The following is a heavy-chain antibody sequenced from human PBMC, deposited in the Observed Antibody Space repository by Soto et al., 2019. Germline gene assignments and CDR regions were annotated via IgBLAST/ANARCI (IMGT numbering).Heavy chain of an antibody. CDR3: VNHRYYSYGLDV. V-gene: IGHV2-5*02. Sequence: QITLKESGPTLVKPTQTLTLTCTFSGFSLSTSGVGVGWIRQPPGKALEGLALIYWDDDKRYIPSLKSMLTISKDTSKNQVVLTMTNMDPVDTATSDCVNHRYYSYGLDVWGQGTTVTVSS. CDR2: IYWDDDK. CDR1: GFSLSTSGVG. J-gene: IGHJ6*02.